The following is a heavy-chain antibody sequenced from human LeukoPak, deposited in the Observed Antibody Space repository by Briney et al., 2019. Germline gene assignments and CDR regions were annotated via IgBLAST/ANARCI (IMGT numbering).Heavy chain of an antibody. CDR1: GFTFSSYE. CDR3: VRGGYTYGLGL. CDR2: ISSSGSTI. D-gene: IGHD5-18*01. V-gene: IGHV3-48*03. Sequence: GGSLRLSCAASGFTFSSYEMSWVRQAPGKGLEWVSYISSSGSTIYYADSVKGRFTISRDNSRNTVYLQMDSLRGEDTAVYYCVRGGYTYGLGLWGQGTLVIVSS. J-gene: IGHJ4*02.